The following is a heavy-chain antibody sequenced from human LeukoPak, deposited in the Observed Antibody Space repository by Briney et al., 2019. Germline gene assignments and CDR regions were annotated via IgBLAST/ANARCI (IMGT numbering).Heavy chain of an antibody. D-gene: IGHD6-6*01. V-gene: IGHV4-38-2*02. CDR3: ARDRGRASTSSSDY. CDR1: GYSISSDYY. J-gene: IGHJ4*02. CDR2: IYHSGST. Sequence: SETLSLTCTVSGYSISSDYYWGWIRQPPGKGLEWIGTIYHSGSTYYNPSLQSRVTISVDTSKNQFSLKLSSVTAADTAVYYCARDRGRASTSSSDYWGQGTLVTVSS.